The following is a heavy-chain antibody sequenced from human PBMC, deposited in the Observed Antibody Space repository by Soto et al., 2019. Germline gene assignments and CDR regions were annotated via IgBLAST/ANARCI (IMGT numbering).Heavy chain of an antibody. CDR3: ARGVLEMGATPPFYY. J-gene: IGHJ4*02. Sequence: QVQLQESGPGLVKPSETLSLTCTVSGGSVSSGSYYWSWIRQPPGKGLEWIGYIYYSGSTNYNPSLKSRVTISVDTSKNQFSLKLSSVTAADTAVYYCARGVLEMGATPPFYYWGQGTLVTVSS. V-gene: IGHV4-61*01. D-gene: IGHD1-26*01. CDR1: GGSVSSGSYY. CDR2: IYYSGST.